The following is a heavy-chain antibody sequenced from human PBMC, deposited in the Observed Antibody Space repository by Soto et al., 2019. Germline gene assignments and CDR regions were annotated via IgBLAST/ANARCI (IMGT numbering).Heavy chain of an antibody. CDR3: ARSGGSFNLDY. D-gene: IGHD1-26*01. J-gene: IGHJ4*02. V-gene: IGHV4-4*07. Sequence: SATRSITCTVSGASMNDYYGSWIRQPAGKGLEWIGCIYYSGYTKYNPSLKSRVTMSEDTSKNQFSLNLISVTAADTAVYYCARSGGSFNLDYWGLGTLVTVSS. CDR1: GASMNDYY. CDR2: IYYSGYT.